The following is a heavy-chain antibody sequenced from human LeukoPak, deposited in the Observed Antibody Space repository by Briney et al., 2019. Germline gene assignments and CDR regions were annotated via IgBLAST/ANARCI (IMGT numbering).Heavy chain of an antibody. CDR3: AKFRSRDAYNFDY. D-gene: IGHD5-24*01. V-gene: IGHV3-23*01. J-gene: IGHJ4*02. CDR1: GFTFRSYA. CDR2: ISGSGGRT. Sequence: GGSLRLSCAASGFTFRSYAMSWVRQAPGKGGEGVSAISGSGGRTYYADSVKGRFTISRENSKNTLYLQMNSLRAEDTAVYYCAKFRSRDAYNFDYWGQGTLVTVAS.